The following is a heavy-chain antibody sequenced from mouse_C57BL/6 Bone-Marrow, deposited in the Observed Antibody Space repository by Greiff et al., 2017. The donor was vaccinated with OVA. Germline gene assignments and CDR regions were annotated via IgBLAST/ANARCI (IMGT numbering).Heavy chain of an antibody. D-gene: IGHD1-1*01. CDR2: IAPSDSYI. J-gene: IGHJ2*02. Sequence: VKLQQPGAELVRPGTSVKLSCKASGYTFTNYWMHWVKQRPGQGLEWIGVIAPSDSYINYNQKFKGRATLTVDTSSSTAYMHLSSLPSEDSAVYYCAHYDSRLYLHYWGQGTSLTVSS. CDR3: AHYDSRLYLHY. CDR1: GYTFTNYW. V-gene: IGHV1-59*01.